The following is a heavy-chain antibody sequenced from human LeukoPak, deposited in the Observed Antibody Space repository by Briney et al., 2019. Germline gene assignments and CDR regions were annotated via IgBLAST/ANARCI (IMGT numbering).Heavy chain of an antibody. V-gene: IGHV4-4*07. Sequence: SETLSLTATVSSGSICDFNWRRIPQRAGLGLEGSGRIYNSGSTNYNPSLKSRVTMSVDTSKNQFSLKLSSVTAADTAVYYCARGYGSGSYGSDYWGQGTLVTVSS. J-gene: IGHJ4*02. CDR1: SGSICDFN. CDR3: ARGYGSGSYGSDY. D-gene: IGHD3-10*01. CDR2: IYNSGST.